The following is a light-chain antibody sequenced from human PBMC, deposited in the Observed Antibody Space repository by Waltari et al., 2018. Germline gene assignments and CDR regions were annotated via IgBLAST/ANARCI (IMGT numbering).Light chain of an antibody. V-gene: IGKV1-5*03. CDR3: QQCNTYSFN. CDR2: KAS. J-gene: IGKJ3*01. Sequence: DVQMTQSPYTLSASVGDRITITCRASQSINDLLAWYQQKPGKAPRLLIQKASDLQSGVPSRCSGSGSGTEFTLTISGLQPDDFATYYCQQCNTYSFNFGPGTTVHIK. CDR1: QSINDL.